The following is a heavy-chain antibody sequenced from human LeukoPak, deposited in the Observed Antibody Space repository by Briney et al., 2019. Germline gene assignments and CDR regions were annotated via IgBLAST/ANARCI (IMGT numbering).Heavy chain of an antibody. CDR2: FYHSGST. D-gene: IGHD6-19*01. V-gene: IGHV4-38-2*02. CDR3: ARPRSPSGWYAFDY. Sequence: PSETLSLTCTVSGYSISSGYYWGWIRQPPGKGLEWIGTFYHSGSTYYNPSLKSRATISVDTSKNQFSLKLSSVTAADTAVYYCARPRSPSGWYAFDYWGQGSLVTVSS. J-gene: IGHJ4*02. CDR1: GYSISSGYY.